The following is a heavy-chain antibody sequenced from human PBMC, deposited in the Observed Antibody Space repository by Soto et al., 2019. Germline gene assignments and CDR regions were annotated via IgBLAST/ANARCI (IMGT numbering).Heavy chain of an antibody. CDR3: VRSLGGYDDY. D-gene: IGHD3-22*01. CDR2: IKTDGTIT. Sequence: PGGSLILSCAAYGFTFSSSWMHWARQAPGEGLAWVSHIKTDGTITDYADSVKGRFTISRDNAKDTLFLQMNSLRAEDTAVYYCVRSLGGYDDYWGQGILVTVSS. V-gene: IGHV3-74*01. J-gene: IGHJ4*02. CDR1: GFTFSSSW.